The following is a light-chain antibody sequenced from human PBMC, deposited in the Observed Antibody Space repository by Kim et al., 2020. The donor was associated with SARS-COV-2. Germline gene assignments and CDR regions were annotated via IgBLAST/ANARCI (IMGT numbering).Light chain of an antibody. CDR2: GKN. CDR3: NSRDSNTNVV. Sequence: VALGRTVRITCQGDSLRSYYASWYQQKPGQAPLLVIYGKNNRPSGTPDRFSGSSSGNTASLTITGAQAEDEAGYYCNSRDSNTNVVFGGGTQLTVL. V-gene: IGLV3-19*01. J-gene: IGLJ2*01. CDR1: SLRSYY.